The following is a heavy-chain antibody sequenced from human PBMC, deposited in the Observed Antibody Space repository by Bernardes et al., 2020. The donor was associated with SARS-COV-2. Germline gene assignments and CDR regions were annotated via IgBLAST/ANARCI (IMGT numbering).Heavy chain of an antibody. Sequence: GGSLRLSCAASGFTVSSSYMSWVRQAPGKGLEWVSLIDGLGNTHSADSVKGRFTISTDNSKNTLYLHMSSLRAEDTAVYYCARDLYTKSVGYYYNGMDVWGQGTTVTVSS. CDR2: IDGLGNT. CDR3: ARDLYTKSVGYYYNGMDV. D-gene: IGHD2-2*02. CDR1: GFTVSSSY. V-gene: IGHV3-66*03. J-gene: IGHJ6*02.